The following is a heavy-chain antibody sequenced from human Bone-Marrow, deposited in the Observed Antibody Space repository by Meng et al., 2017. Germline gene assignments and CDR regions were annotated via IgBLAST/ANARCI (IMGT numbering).Heavy chain of an antibody. J-gene: IGHJ6*02. V-gene: IGHV3-11*04. Sequence: SCAASGFTFSDYYMSWIRQAPGKGLEWVSYISSSGSTIYYADSVKGRFTISRDNAKNSLYLQMNSLRAEDTAVYYCARDLGYDILTGYYTGRGNYYYYGMDVWGQGTTVTVSS. CDR1: GFTFSDYY. CDR2: ISSSGSTI. D-gene: IGHD3-9*01. CDR3: ARDLGYDILTGYYTGRGNYYYYGMDV.